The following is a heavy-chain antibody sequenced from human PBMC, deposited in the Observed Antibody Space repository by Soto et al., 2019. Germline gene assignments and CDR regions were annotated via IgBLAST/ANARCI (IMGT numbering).Heavy chain of an antibody. CDR2: IYYSGNT. CDR3: ARRSRGRFCNF. Sequence: SETLSLTCTVSGGSVYSDGYYWGWIRQSPGKGLEWIGNIYYSGNTYYNPSLKSRVTISIDTSKNQFSLQLTSVTAADTVVYYCARRSRGRFCNFWGRGSLVTVSS. CDR1: GGSVYSDGYY. D-gene: IGHD2-15*01. V-gene: IGHV4-39*01. J-gene: IGHJ4*02.